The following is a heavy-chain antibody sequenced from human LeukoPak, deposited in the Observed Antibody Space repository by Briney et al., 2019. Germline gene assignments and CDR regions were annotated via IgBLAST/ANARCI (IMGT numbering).Heavy chain of an antibody. CDR3: ARALERDGMDV. V-gene: IGHV3-11*01. D-gene: IGHD1-1*01. J-gene: IGHJ6*02. CDR1: GFVFSDYS. CDR2: ISSSGSSI. Sequence: GGSLRLSCAASGFVFSDYSMSWIRQAPGKGLEWVSYISSSGSSIYHADYVKGRFTISRDNAKNSLYLQMNSLRAEDTAVYYCARALERDGMDVWGQGTTVTVSS.